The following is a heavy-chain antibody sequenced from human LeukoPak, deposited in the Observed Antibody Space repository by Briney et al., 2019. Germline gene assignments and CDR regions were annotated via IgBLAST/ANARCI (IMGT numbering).Heavy chain of an antibody. CDR2: INHSGST. Sequence: SETLSLTCAVYGGSFSGYYWSWIRQPPGKGLEWIGEINHSGSTNYNPSLKSRVTISVDTSKNQFSLKLSSVTAADTAVYYCAGSSSPKELIAVAGTGTIEYWGQGTLVTVSS. D-gene: IGHD6-19*01. CDR3: AGSSSPKELIAVAGTGTIEY. CDR1: GGSFSGYY. V-gene: IGHV4-34*01. J-gene: IGHJ4*02.